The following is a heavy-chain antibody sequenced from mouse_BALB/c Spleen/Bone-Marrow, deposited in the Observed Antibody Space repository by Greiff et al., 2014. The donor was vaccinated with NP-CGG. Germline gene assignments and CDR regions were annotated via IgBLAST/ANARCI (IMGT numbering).Heavy chain of an antibody. J-gene: IGHJ4*01. CDR1: DYTFTSYW. V-gene: IGHV1-74*01. CDR2: IDPSNSET. CDR3: ARTFQPRRAMDY. Sequence: VQLQESGPELARPGASVKMSCKASDYTFTSYWMHWVKQRPGQGLEWIGMIDPSNSETRLNQKFKDKATLNVDKSSNTAYMHLSSLTSEDSAVYYCARTFQPRRAMDYWGQGSSVTVSS. D-gene: IGHD6-1*01.